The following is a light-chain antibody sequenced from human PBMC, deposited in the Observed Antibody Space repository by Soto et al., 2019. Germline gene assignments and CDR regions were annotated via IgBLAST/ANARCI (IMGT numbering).Light chain of an antibody. CDR1: QSVSSNF. V-gene: IGKV3D-20*02. CDR2: GAS. Sequence: DIVLTQSPGTLSLSPGERATLSCRASQSVSSNFLAWYQQKPGQAPRLLIYGASKRATGIPDRFSGSGSGTDFTLTISSLEPADFAVYYCQQRSNWPLTFGGGTKVDIK. CDR3: QQRSNWPLT. J-gene: IGKJ4*01.